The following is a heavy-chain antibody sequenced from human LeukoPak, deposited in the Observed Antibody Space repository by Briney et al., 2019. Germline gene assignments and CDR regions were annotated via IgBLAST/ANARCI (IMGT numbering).Heavy chain of an antibody. D-gene: IGHD5-18*01. J-gene: IGHJ6*03. CDR1: GLTFINYW. CDR3: ARDGGAYGYYMDV. Sequence: PGGSLRLSCVDSGLTFINYWMSWVRRAPGKGLEWVANIKQDGSEKFYQDSVKGRCTISRSNTKHSLYLKMNSLRAEDTAVYYCARDGGAYGYYMDVWGKGTTVTVSS. V-gene: IGHV3-7*01. CDR2: IKQDGSEK.